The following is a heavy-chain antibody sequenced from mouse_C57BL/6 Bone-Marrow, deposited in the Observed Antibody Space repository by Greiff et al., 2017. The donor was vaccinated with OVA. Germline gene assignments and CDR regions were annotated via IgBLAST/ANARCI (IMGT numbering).Heavy chain of an antibody. Sequence: QVQLQQPGAELVRPGTSVKLSCKASGYTFTSYWMHWVKQRPGQGLEWIGVIDPSDSYTNYNQKFKGKATLTVDTSSSTAYMQLSSLTSEDSAVYYCARGGQLRLRYDWGQGTTLTVSS. CDR3: ARGGQLRLRYD. J-gene: IGHJ2*01. CDR1: GYTFTSYW. V-gene: IGHV1-59*01. D-gene: IGHD3-2*02. CDR2: IDPSDSYT.